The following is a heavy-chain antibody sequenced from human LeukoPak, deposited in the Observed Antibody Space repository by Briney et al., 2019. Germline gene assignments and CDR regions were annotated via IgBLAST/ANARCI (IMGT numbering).Heavy chain of an antibody. J-gene: IGHJ5*01. Sequence: GGSLRLSCTASGFTFRKYWLHWVRQAPGKGLVWIAHISSTTRTIYYADSVRGRFTISRDNAKNTLYLDMNSLTAEDTAIYYCAKDGYNDSWLNWFDHWGQGALVTVSA. CDR2: ISSTTRTI. V-gene: IGHV3-48*01. D-gene: IGHD6-13*01. CDR3: AKDGYNDSWLNWFDH. CDR1: GFTFRKYW.